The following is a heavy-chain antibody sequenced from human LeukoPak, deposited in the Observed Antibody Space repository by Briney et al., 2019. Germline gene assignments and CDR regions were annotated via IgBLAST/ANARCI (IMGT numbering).Heavy chain of an antibody. D-gene: IGHD6-13*01. CDR3: ARDQHSSRTDY. CDR1: GYTFTNYD. CDR2: ISAYNSNT. Sequence: ASVKVSCKASGYTFTNYDINWVRQATGQGLEWMGWISAYNSNTNYAQKLQGRVTMTTDTSTSTAYMELRSLRSDDTAVYYCARDQHSSRTDYWGQGTLVTVSS. V-gene: IGHV1-18*01. J-gene: IGHJ4*02.